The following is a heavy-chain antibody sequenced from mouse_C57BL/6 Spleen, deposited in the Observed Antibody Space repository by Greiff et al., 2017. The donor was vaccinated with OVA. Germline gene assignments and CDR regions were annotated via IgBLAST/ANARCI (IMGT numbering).Heavy chain of an antibody. V-gene: IGHV1-55*01. CDR1: GYTFTSYW. CDR2: IYPGSGST. D-gene: IGHD2-3*01. J-gene: IGHJ1*03. Sequence: VKLQQPGAELVKPGASVKMSCKASGYTFTSYWITWVKQRPGQGLEWIGDIYPGSGSTNYNEKFKSKATLTVDTSSSTAYMQLSSLTSEDSAVYYCARRCDGYYEYFDVWGTGTTVTVSS. CDR3: ARRCDGYYEYFDV.